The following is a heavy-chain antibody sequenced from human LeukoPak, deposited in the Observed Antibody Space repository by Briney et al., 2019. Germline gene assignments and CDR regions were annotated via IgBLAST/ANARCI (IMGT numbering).Heavy chain of an antibody. J-gene: IGHJ4*02. CDR2: ISTNIGNT. CDR3: ARDLIVTGLGGY. D-gene: IGHD2-21*02. CDR1: GYTFTNYG. V-gene: IGHV1-18*01. Sequence: GASVKVSCKDSGYTFTNYGISWMRQAPGQGLEWMGWISTNIGNTNYGQKFQGRVTMTTDTSTTTAYMELRGLRSDDTAVYYCARDLIVTGLGGYWGQGTLVTVSS.